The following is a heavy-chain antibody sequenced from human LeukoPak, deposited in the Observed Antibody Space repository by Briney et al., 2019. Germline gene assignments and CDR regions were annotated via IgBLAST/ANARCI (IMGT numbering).Heavy chain of an antibody. D-gene: IGHD5-18*01. CDR2: ISYDGSNK. CDR3: APLEMDTAMAGYYFDY. Sequence: GGSLRLSCAASGFTFSSYGMHWVRQAPGKGLEWVAVISYDGSNKYYADSVKGRFTISRDNSKNTLYLQMNSLRAEDTAVYYCAPLEMDTAMAGYYFDYWGQGTLVTVSS. V-gene: IGHV3-30*03. J-gene: IGHJ4*02. CDR1: GFTFSSYG.